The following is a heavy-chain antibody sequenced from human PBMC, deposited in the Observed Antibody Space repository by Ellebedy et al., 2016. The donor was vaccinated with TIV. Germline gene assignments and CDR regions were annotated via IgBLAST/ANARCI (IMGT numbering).Heavy chain of an antibody. D-gene: IGHD2-2*01. J-gene: IGHJ4*02. CDR1: GFTFSSYA. Sequence: GESLKISCAASGFTFSSYAMHSVRQAPGKGLEYVSAISSNGVSTYYANSVKGRFTISRDNSKNTLYLQMGSLRAEDMAVYYCARGWSVVVPAASPFDFWGQGTLVTVCS. V-gene: IGHV3-64*01. CDR3: ARGWSVVVPAASPFDF. CDR2: ISSNGVST.